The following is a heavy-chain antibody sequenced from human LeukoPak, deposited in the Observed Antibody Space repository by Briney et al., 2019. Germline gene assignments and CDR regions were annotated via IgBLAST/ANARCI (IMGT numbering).Heavy chain of an antibody. D-gene: IGHD2-2*01. CDR1: GFTFSSYE. Sequence: GGSLRLSCAASGFTFSSYEMNWVRQAPGGGLEWVSYISSSGSTIYYADSVKGRFTISRDNAKNSLYLQMNSLRAEDTAVYYCARHPRVVGSATRQYYFDYWGQGTLVTVSS. CDR2: ISSSGSTI. CDR3: ARHPRVVGSATRQYYFDY. J-gene: IGHJ4*02. V-gene: IGHV3-48*03.